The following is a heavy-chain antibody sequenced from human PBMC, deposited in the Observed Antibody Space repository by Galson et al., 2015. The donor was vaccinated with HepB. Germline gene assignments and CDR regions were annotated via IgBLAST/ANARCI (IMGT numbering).Heavy chain of an antibody. CDR1: GYTFTNYG. Sequence: SVKVSCKASGYTFTNYGISWVRQAPGQGLEWMGWISAYNGNTNYAQKLQGRVTMTTDTSTSTAYMELRSLRSDDTAVYYCARDLDGGKPWFDPWGQGTLVTVSS. D-gene: IGHD4-23*01. CDR3: ARDLDGGKPWFDP. V-gene: IGHV1-18*04. J-gene: IGHJ5*02. CDR2: ISAYNGNT.